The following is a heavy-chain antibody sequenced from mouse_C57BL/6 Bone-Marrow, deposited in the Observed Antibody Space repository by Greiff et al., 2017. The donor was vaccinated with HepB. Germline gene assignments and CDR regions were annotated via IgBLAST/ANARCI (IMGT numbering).Heavy chain of an antibody. CDR2: IWSGGST. D-gene: IGHD1-1*01. CDR1: GFSFTSYG. CDR3: ARNRGYYYGTPYWYFDV. V-gene: IGHV2-2*01. Sequence: QVQLQQSGPGLVQPSQSLSITCTVSGFSFTSYGVHWVRQSPGKGLEWLGVIWSGGSTDYNAAFISRLSISKDNSKSQVFFKMNSLQADDTAIYYCARNRGYYYGTPYWYFDVWGTGTTVTVSS. J-gene: IGHJ1*03.